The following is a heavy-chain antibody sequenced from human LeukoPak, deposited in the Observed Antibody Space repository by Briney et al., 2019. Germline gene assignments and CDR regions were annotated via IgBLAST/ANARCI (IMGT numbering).Heavy chain of an antibody. CDR3: ARRPDYYDSGVFDY. Sequence: ASETLSLTCTVSGGSISSSNYYWGWIRQPPGKGLEWIGSIYYSGSTYYNPSLKSRVTISVDTSKNQFSLKLSSVTAADTAVYYCARRPDYYDSGVFDYWGQGTLVTVSS. D-gene: IGHD3-22*01. CDR2: IYYSGST. V-gene: IGHV4-39*01. J-gene: IGHJ4*02. CDR1: GGSISSSNYY.